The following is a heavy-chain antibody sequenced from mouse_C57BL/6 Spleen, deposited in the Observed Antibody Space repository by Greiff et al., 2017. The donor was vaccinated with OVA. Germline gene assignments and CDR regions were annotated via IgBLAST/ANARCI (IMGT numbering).Heavy chain of an antibody. D-gene: IGHD1-1*01. CDR2: IDPENGDT. CDR1: GFNIKDDY. J-gene: IGHJ4*01. Sequence: EVQLQQSGAELVRPGASVKLSCTASGFNIKDDYMHWVKQRPEQGLEWIGWIDPENGDTEYASKFQGKATITADTSSNTAYLQLSSLTSEDTAVYYCTTYYSDAMDYWGQGTSVTVSS. V-gene: IGHV14-4*01. CDR3: TTYYSDAMDY.